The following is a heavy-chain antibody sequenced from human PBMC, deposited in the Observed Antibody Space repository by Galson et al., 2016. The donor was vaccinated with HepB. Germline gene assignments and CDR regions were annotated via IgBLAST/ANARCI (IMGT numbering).Heavy chain of an antibody. D-gene: IGHD6-19*01. CDR1: GFNFRGYG. Sequence: SLRLSCAASGFNFRGYGMHWVRQAPGKGLEWVAGMWNDGSNKYYADFVKGGFTMSRDNSKNTLDLQMRSLRAEDTAVYVCAREDPGIVVAALDYWGQGTLVTGPS. CDR3: AREDPGIVVAALDY. CDR2: MWNDGSNK. V-gene: IGHV3-33*01. J-gene: IGHJ4*02.